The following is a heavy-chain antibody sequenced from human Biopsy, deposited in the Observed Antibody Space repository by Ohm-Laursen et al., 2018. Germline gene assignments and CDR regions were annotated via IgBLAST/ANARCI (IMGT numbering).Heavy chain of an antibody. CDR3: AGATSGTSLYDP. Sequence: SQTLSLTCTVSGASISSAAYHWSWIRQLPGKGLEWIGYISHSGSTSYNPSLRSLVTISTDTSTNQFSLKLRSVTAADTAMYYCAGATSGTSLYDPWGQGILVTVSS. CDR2: ISHSGST. CDR1: GASISSAAYH. J-gene: IGHJ5*02. V-gene: IGHV4-31*01. D-gene: IGHD6-13*01.